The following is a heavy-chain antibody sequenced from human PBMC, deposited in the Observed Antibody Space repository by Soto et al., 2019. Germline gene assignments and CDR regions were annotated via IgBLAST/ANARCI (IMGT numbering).Heavy chain of an antibody. CDR1: GASVSGFY. CDR3: VRDGTKTLRDWFDP. D-gene: IGHD1-1*01. CDR2: IYATGTT. V-gene: IGHV4-4*07. Sequence: SETLSLTCTVSGASVSGFYWSWIRKSAGTGLEWIGRIYATGTTDYNPSLKSRVMMSVDTSKKQFSLKLRSVTAADTAVYYCVRDGTKTLRDWFDPWGQGISVTVSS. J-gene: IGHJ5*02.